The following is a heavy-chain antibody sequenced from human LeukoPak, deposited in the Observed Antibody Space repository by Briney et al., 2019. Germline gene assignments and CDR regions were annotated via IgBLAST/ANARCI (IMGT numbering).Heavy chain of an antibody. Sequence: SKTLSLTCTVSGGSISSSSYYWGWIRQPPGKGLEWIGSIYHSGSTYYNPSLKSRVTISVDTSKNQFSLKLSSVTAADTAVYYCARDLISPITIFGVVINWFDPWGQGTLVTVSS. CDR2: IYHSGST. J-gene: IGHJ5*02. CDR3: ARDLISPITIFGVVINWFDP. D-gene: IGHD3-3*01. V-gene: IGHV4-39*07. CDR1: GGSISSSSYY.